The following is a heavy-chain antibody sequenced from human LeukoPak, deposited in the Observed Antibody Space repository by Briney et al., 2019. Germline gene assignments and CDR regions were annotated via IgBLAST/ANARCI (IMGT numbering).Heavy chain of an antibody. J-gene: IGHJ1*01. Sequence: TSETLSLTCAVSGGSISSSNWWSWVRQPPGKGLEWIGEIYHSGSTNYSPSLKSRVIVSVDTSKNQFSLKLTSVTAADTAVYYCARHGFAGAFQHWGQGTLVTVSS. CDR2: IYHSGST. CDR3: ARHGFAGAFQH. D-gene: IGHD3-10*01. CDR1: GGSISSSNW. V-gene: IGHV4-4*02.